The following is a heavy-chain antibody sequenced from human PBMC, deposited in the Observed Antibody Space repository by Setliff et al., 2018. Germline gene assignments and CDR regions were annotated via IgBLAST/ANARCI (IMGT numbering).Heavy chain of an antibody. J-gene: IGHJ6*03. D-gene: IGHD3-3*01. CDR1: GDSISRAKYY. V-gene: IGHV4-61*02. CDR3: ARVTGFSYMDV. Sequence: TLSLTCPVSGDSISRAKYYWSWIRQSAGKGLECIGRIYTDGSTKYNPSLNSRVTLLIDTAKNQISLRLSSVTAADTAVYFCARVTGFSYMDVWGKGTTVTVSS. CDR2: IYTDGST.